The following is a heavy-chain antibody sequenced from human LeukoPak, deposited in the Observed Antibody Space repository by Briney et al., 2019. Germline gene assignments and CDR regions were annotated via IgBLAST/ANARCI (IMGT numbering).Heavy chain of an antibody. Sequence: GGSLRLSCAATGFTSSSYGMHWVRQAPGKGLEWVAVISSDGNSKNFALSVKGRFAISRDNSKNTLFLQMNNLRAEDTAVYYCTRGSYGDYEYWGQGTLVTVSS. CDR1: GFTSSSYG. J-gene: IGHJ4*02. CDR2: ISSDGNSK. V-gene: IGHV3-33*08. D-gene: IGHD4-17*01. CDR3: TRGSYGDYEY.